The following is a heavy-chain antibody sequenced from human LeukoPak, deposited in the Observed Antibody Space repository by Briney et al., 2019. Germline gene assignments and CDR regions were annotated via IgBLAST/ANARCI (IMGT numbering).Heavy chain of an antibody. CDR3: ARSQTVAGLYNWFDP. CDR2: INPNSGDT. V-gene: IGHV1-2*02. Sequence: ASVKVSCKASGYTFTVYYMHWVRQAPGQGLEWMGWINPNSGDTNYAQKFQGRVTMTRDTSVSTAYMELSRLRSDDTAVYYCARSQTVAGLYNWFDPWGQGTLVTVSS. CDR1: GYTFTVYY. J-gene: IGHJ5*02. D-gene: IGHD6-19*01.